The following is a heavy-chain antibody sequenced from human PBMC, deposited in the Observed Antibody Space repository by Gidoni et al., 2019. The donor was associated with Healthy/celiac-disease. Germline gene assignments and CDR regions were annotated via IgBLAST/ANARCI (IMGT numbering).Heavy chain of an antibody. CDR1: GFTFSSYS. D-gene: IGHD3-22*01. Sequence: EVQLLESGGGLVQPGGSLRLSCAASGFTFSSYSMSWVRQAPGKGLEWVSAIRGSGGSTYYADSVKGRFTISRDNSKNTLYLQMNSLRAEDTAVYYCAKIMYYYDSSGPFDYWGQGTLVTVSS. CDR3: AKIMYYYDSSGPFDY. V-gene: IGHV3-23*01. J-gene: IGHJ4*02. CDR2: IRGSGGST.